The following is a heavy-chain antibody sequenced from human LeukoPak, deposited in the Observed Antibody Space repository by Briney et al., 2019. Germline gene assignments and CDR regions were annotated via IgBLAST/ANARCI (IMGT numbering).Heavy chain of an antibody. J-gene: IGHJ4*02. D-gene: IGHD1-26*01. CDR3: ARDRGRGDSGSRGY. Sequence: ASVKVSCKASGGTFSSYAISWVRQAPGQGIERKGRIIPILGIANYAQKFQGRVTITADKSTSTAYMELSSLRSEDTAVYYCARDRGRGDSGSRGYWGQGTLVTVSS. CDR1: GGTFSSYA. CDR2: IIPILGIA. V-gene: IGHV1-69*04.